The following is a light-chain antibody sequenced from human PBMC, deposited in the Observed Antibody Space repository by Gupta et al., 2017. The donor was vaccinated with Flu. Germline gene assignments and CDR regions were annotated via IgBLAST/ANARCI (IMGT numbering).Light chain of an antibody. CDR1: RMDVGGCKY. V-gene: IGLV2-8*01. CDR3: SSYAGGNNFI. Sequence: TRMDVGGCKYVSWYQKHPGKAPKLIISEINKRPSGVPDRFSGSKSGNTASLTVSGLQAEDEADYYCSSYAGGNNFIFGGGTKLTVL. J-gene: IGLJ2*01. CDR2: EIN.